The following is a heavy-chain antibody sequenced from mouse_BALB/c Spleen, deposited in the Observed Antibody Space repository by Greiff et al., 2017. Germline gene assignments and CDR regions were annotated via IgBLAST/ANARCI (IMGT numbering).Heavy chain of an antibody. V-gene: IGHV2-6-4*01. J-gene: IGHJ4*01. Sequence: VHPVESGPGLVAPSQSLSITCTVSGFSLTSYGVHWVRQPPGKGLEWLGMIWGGGSTDYNSALKSRLSISKDNSKSQVFLKMNSLQTDDTAMYYCARSYYGNPYYAMDYWGQGTSVTVSS. CDR2: IWGGGST. D-gene: IGHD2-10*01. CDR3: ARSYYGNPYYAMDY. CDR1: GFSLTSYG.